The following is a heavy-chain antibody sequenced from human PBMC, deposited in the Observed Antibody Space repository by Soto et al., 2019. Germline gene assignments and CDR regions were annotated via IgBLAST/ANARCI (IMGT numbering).Heavy chain of an antibody. CDR3: ARDGRYFDWSSYYFDY. J-gene: IGHJ4*02. D-gene: IGHD3-9*01. CDR2: ISYDGSNK. CDR1: GFTFSSYA. V-gene: IGHV3-30-3*01. Sequence: GGSLRLSCAASGFTFSSYAMHWVRQAPGKGLEWVTVISYDGSNKYYADSVKGRFTISRDNSKNTLYLQMNSLRAEDTAVYYCARDGRYFDWSSYYFDYWGQGTLVTVSS.